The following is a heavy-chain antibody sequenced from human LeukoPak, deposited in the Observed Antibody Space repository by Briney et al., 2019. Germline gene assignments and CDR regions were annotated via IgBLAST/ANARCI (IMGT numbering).Heavy chain of an antibody. CDR3: AKDQFDYYDSSGWPLGGGFDY. CDR1: GFTFSSYA. Sequence: GGSLRLSCAASGFTFSSYAMTWVRQAPGKGLEWVPAITGSGDSAYYSDSVKGRFTISRDQSKNTLYLQMNSLRAEDTAVYYCAKDQFDYYDSSGWPLGGGFDYWGQGTLVTVSS. J-gene: IGHJ4*02. CDR2: ITGSGDSA. D-gene: IGHD3-22*01. V-gene: IGHV3-23*01.